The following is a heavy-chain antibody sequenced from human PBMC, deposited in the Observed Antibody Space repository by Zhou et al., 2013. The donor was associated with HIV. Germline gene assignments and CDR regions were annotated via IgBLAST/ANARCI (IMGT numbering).Heavy chain of an antibody. CDR1: GDSFSRHA. V-gene: IGHV1-69*12. CDR2: IIPIFGTA. Sequence: QVQLVQSGAEVKKPGSSAKVSCKASGDSFSRHAITWVRQAPGQGLEWMGGIIPIFGTANYAQKFQGRVTITADESTSTAYLELSSLRSEDTAVYYCARGNTATDAFDIWGQGTMVTVSS. J-gene: IGHJ3*02. CDR3: ARGNTATDAFDI. D-gene: IGHD5-18*01.